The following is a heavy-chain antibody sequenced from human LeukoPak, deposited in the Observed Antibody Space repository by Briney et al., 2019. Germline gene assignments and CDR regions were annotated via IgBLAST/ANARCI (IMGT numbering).Heavy chain of an antibody. CDR3: STAFGVVDFDY. Sequence: ASVKVSCKASGYTFTGYYMHWVRQAPGQGLEWMGWINPKSGVTSYAQKFQGRVTMTRDTSISTAYMELRGLRSDDTAVYFCSTAFGVVDFDYWGQGSLSPSPQ. J-gene: IGHJ4*02. V-gene: IGHV1-2*02. D-gene: IGHD3-3*01. CDR1: GYTFTGYY. CDR2: INPKSGVT.